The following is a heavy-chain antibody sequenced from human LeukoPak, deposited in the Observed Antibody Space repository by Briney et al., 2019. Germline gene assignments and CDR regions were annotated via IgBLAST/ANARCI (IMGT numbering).Heavy chain of an antibody. CDR1: GFTFSSYA. CDR3: AKVGIGYSGYT. J-gene: IGHJ5*02. V-gene: IGHV3-23*01. CDR2: ITGSGGRT. Sequence: GGSLRLSCAASGFTFSSYAMNWVRQAPGKVLEWVSAITGSGGRTYYADSVKGRFTISRDNSKNTLYLQMNSLRAEDTAVYYCAKVGIGYSGYTWGQGTLVTVSS. D-gene: IGHD5-12*01.